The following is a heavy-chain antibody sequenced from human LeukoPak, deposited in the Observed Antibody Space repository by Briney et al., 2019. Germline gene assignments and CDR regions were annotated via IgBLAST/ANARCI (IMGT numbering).Heavy chain of an antibody. Sequence: SETLSLTCAVYGRAFSGYYWSWIRQPPGKGLEWIGEINHSGSTNYNPSLKSRVTISVDTSKNQFSLKLSSVTAADTAVYYCARGPPIVVVTAIHNWFDPWGQGTLVTVSS. CDR1: GRAFSGYY. J-gene: IGHJ5*02. D-gene: IGHD2-21*02. CDR2: INHSGST. CDR3: ARGPPIVVVTAIHNWFDP. V-gene: IGHV4-34*01.